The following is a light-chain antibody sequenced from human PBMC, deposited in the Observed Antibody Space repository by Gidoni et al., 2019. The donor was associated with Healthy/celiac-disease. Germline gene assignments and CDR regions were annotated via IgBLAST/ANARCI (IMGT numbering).Light chain of an antibody. Sequence: QSALTPPASVSGSPGPSITISCSGTSSDVGGYNYVSWYQPHPGNAPNLMIYEGSQRPSGVSNRFSGSKAGNTAALTTSGLQAEDEADYYCSSDTSSSSRVFGGGTKLTVL. V-gene: IGLV2-14*01. J-gene: IGLJ2*01. CDR1: SSDVGGYNY. CDR2: EGS. CDR3: SSDTSSSSRV.